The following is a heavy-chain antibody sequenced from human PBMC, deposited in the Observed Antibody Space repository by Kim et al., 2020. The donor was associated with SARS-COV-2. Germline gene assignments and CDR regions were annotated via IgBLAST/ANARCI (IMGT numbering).Heavy chain of an antibody. CDR1: GGSFSGYY. CDR2: INHSGST. V-gene: IGHV4-34*01. Sequence: SETLSLTCAVYGGSFSGYYWSWIRQPPGKGLEWIGEINHSGSTNYNPSLKSRVTISVDTSKNQFSLKLSSVTAADTAVYYCARVRITMVRGPHYYYYYGMDVWGQGTTVTVSS. CDR3: ARVRITMVRGPHYYYYYGMDV. D-gene: IGHD3-10*01. J-gene: IGHJ6*02.